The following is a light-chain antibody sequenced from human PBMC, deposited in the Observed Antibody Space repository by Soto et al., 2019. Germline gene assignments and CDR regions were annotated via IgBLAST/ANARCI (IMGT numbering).Light chain of an antibody. CDR1: SSDVGVYNY. Sequence: QSALTQPASVSGSPGQSITISCTGTSSDVGVYNYVSWYQQHPGNAPKLMIYEVSNRPSGISNRFSGSKSGNTASLTISGLQAEDEADYYCCSYTSSTTYVFGTDSTYVFGTGTKLTVL. V-gene: IGLV2-14*01. CDR3: CSYTSSTTYVFGTDSTYV. J-gene: IGLJ1*01. CDR2: EVS.